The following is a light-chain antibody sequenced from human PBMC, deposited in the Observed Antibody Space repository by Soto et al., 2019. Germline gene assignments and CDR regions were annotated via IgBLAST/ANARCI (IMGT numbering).Light chain of an antibody. J-gene: IGKJ5*01. CDR3: QQRQYWPPIT. CDR2: DAS. CDR1: QSVSRY. Sequence: EIVLTQSPATLSLSPGERATLSCRASQSVSRYLAWYQQKPGQAPRLLIYDASNRATGIPARFSGSGSGTDFTLTISSLEPEDCAIYYCQQRQYWPPITFGQGTRLEI. V-gene: IGKV3-11*01.